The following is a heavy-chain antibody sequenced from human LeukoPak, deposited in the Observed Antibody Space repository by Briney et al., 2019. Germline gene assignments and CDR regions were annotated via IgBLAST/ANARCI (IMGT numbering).Heavy chain of an antibody. CDR3: AGDSEYNYGFDY. D-gene: IGHD5-18*01. J-gene: IGHJ4*02. Sequence: KPSETLSLTFAVSGGSISSYYWSWIRQAPGKGLEWIGYIYYSGSTNYNPSLKSRVTMSVGTSKNQCSLKLNSVTAADTAVYYCAGDSEYNYGFDYWGQGTLVTVSS. V-gene: IGHV4-59*01. CDR2: IYYSGST. CDR1: GGSISSYY.